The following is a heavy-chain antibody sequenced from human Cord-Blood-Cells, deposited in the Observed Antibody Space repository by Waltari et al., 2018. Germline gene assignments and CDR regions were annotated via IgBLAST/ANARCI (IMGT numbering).Heavy chain of an antibody. Sequence: QVQLQESGPGLVKPSETLSLTCTVSGGSISSPYWRWIRQPPGKGLEWIGYIYYSGSTNYNPSLKSRVTISVDTSKNQFSLKLSSVTAADTAVYYCARGGCSSTSCFYYYYGMDVWGQGTTVTVSS. CDR1: GGSISSPY. D-gene: IGHD2-2*01. J-gene: IGHJ6*02. CDR3: ARGGCSSTSCFYYYYGMDV. V-gene: IGHV4-59*11. CDR2: IYYSGST.